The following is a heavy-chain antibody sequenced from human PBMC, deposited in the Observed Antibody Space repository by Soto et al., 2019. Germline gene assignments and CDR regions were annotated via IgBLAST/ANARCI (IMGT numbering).Heavy chain of an antibody. CDR2: IYYTEST. CDR1: GGSISSSSYC. D-gene: IGHD5-12*01. V-gene: IGHV4-39*01. J-gene: IGHJ4*02. CDR3: ASLAKILATIWYFCDY. Sequence: SETLSLTCTVSGGSISSSSYCWGWLRQPPGKELEWIGRIYYTESTNYDQPHKCRVTITVDTSKTPFSLKLSSVTAADTAVYYCASLAKILATIWYFCDYWGQGTLVTVSS.